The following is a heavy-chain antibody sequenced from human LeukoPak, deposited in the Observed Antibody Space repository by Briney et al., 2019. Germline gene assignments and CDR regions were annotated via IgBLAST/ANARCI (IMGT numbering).Heavy chain of an antibody. CDR3: ARWYSSGWAFDY. J-gene: IGHJ4*02. CDR2: IHYSGST. CDR1: GGSISSYY. D-gene: IGHD6-19*01. Sequence: TSETLSLTCTVSGGSISSYYWSWIRQPAGKGLEWIGYIHYSGSTKYNPSLKSRVTISVDTSKNQFSLKLSSVTAADTAVYYCARWYSSGWAFDYWGQGTLVTVSS. V-gene: IGHV4-59*08.